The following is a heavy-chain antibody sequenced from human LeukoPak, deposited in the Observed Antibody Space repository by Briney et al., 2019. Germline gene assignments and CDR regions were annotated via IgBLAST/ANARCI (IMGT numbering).Heavy chain of an antibody. Sequence: GGSLRLSCAASGFTFSNYLMHWVRQAPGKGLVWVSRINSDGINTSYADSVKGRFTISRDNAKNTLNLHMNSLRAEDTAVYFCAKGSKAVLFTRDHYMDVWGKGTTVTISS. J-gene: IGHJ6*03. D-gene: IGHD6-19*01. CDR3: AKGSKAVLFTRDHYMDV. V-gene: IGHV3-74*01. CDR1: GFTFSNYL. CDR2: INSDGINT.